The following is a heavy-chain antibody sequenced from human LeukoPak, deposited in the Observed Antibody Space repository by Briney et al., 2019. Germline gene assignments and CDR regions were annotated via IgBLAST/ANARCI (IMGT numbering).Heavy chain of an antibody. CDR1: GYTFTGYY. D-gene: IGHD3-10*01. CDR3: ARAMVRGLSNPFDS. V-gene: IGHV1-2*02. Sequence: ASVKVSCKASGYTFTGYYMHWVRQAPGQGLEWMGWINPNSGVTKYAQMFQGRVTMTRDTSTSTVYMELSSLRYEDMAVYYCARAMVRGLSNPFDSWGQGTLVTVSS. J-gene: IGHJ4*02. CDR2: INPNSGVT.